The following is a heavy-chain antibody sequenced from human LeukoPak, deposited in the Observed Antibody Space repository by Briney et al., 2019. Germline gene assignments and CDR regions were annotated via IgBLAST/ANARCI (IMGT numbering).Heavy chain of an antibody. CDR2: IGTAGDT. Sequence: GGSLRLSCAASGFTFRSYDMHWVRQATGKGLEWVSAIGTAGDTYYPGSVKGRFTISRENAKNSLYLQMNSLRAGDTAVYYCARDRGGGHMDVWGKGTTVTVSS. V-gene: IGHV3-13*01. J-gene: IGHJ6*03. D-gene: IGHD2-15*01. CDR3: ARDRGGGHMDV. CDR1: GFTFRSYD.